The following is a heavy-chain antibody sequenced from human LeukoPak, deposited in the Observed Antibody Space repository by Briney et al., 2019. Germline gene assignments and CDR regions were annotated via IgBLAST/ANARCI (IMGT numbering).Heavy chain of an antibody. V-gene: IGHV3-7*01. Sequence: PGGSLRLSCAASGFTFSGYWMSWVRQAPGKGLEWVANIKQDGSEKYYADSVKGRFTISRDNAKNSLYLQMNSLRAEDTAVYYCSSGSHFDYWGQGTLVAVSS. D-gene: IGHD3-10*01. J-gene: IGHJ4*02. CDR3: SSGSHFDY. CDR2: IKQDGSEK. CDR1: GFTFSGYW.